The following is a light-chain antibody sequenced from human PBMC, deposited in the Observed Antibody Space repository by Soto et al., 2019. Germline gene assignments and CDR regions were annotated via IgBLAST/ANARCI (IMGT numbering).Light chain of an antibody. CDR3: QQYGRSPWT. V-gene: IGKV3-20*01. J-gene: IGKJ1*01. CDR1: QSVSSTY. CDR2: GAS. Sequence: EIVLTQSPGTLSLSPGERVTLSCRASQSVSSTYLAWYQQKPGQAPRLLIYGASSRAAGIPDRFSGSGSGTDFTLTINRLEPDDFAVYYCQQYGRSPWTFGQGTKVEIK.